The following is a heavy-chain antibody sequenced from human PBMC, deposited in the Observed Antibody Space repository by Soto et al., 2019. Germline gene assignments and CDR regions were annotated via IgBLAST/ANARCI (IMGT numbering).Heavy chain of an antibody. J-gene: IGHJ5*02. CDR3: ARAPGYSYGYIWFDP. V-gene: IGHV4-39*01. CDR1: GGSISSSSYY. D-gene: IGHD5-18*01. Sequence: QLQLQESGPGLVKPSETLSLTCTVSGGSISSSSYYWGWIRQPPGKGLEWIGSIYYSGSTYYHPSLKSRVTISVDTSKNQFALKLSAVTAADTAVYYCARAPGYSYGYIWFDPWGQGTLVTVSS. CDR2: IYYSGST.